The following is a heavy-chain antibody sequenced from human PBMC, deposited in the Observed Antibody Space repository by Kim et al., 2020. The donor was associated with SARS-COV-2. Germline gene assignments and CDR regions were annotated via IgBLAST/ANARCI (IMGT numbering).Heavy chain of an antibody. V-gene: IGHV4-59*01. D-gene: IGHD3-10*02. CDR3: ARDALGGADSVRDAFDI. CDR1: GGSISSYY. J-gene: IGHJ3*02. CDR2: IYYSGST. Sequence: SETLSLTCTVSGGSISSYYWSWIRQPPGKGLEWIGYIYYSGSTNYNPSLKSRVTISVDTSKNQFSLKLSSVTAADTAVYYCARDALGGADSVRDAFDIWG.